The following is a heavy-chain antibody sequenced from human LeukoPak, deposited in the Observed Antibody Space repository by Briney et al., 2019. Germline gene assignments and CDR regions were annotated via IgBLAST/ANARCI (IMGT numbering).Heavy chain of an antibody. CDR2: IIPIFGTA. Sequence: ASVTVSCTASGGTFSSYAISWVRQAPGQGLEWMGGIIPIFGTANYAQKFQGRVTITADESTSTAYMELSSLRSEDTAVYYCARDEWLNGDYWGQGTLVTVSS. J-gene: IGHJ4*02. CDR1: GGTFSSYA. D-gene: IGHD5-24*01. V-gene: IGHV1-69*13. CDR3: ARDEWLNGDY.